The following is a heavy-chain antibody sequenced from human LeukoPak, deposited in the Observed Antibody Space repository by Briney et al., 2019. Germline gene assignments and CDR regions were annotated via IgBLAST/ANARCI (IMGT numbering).Heavy chain of an antibody. J-gene: IGHJ4*02. CDR3: ASGMATIIDY. Sequence: SETLSLTCAVSGGSISSGGYSWSWIRQPAGKGLEWIERIYTSGSTNYNPSLKSRVTMSVDTSKNQFSLKLSSVTAADTAVYYCASGMATIIDYWGQGTLVTVSS. V-gene: IGHV4-61*02. CDR1: GGSISSGGYS. D-gene: IGHD5-24*01. CDR2: IYTSGST.